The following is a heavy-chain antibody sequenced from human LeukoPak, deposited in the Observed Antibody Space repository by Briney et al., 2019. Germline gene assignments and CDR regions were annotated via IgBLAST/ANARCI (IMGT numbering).Heavy chain of an antibody. J-gene: IGHJ3*02. CDR1: GGSISSGSYY. V-gene: IGHV4-61*02. CDR3: ATSPHTDAFDI. Sequence: KPSETLSLTCTVSGGSISSGSYYWSWIRQPAGKGLEWIGRIYTSGSTNYNPSLKSRVTISVDTSKNQFSLKLSSVTAADTAVYYCATSPHTDAFDIWGQGTMVTVSS. CDR2: IYTSGST.